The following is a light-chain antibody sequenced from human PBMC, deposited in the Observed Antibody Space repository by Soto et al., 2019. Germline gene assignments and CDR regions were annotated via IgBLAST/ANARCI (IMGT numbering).Light chain of an antibody. CDR1: QSVSSK. V-gene: IGKV3-15*01. Sequence: EIAMTQSPATLSVSPGERATLSCRASQSVSSKLAWYQQKPGQAPRLLIYAASTRATGIPARFSGSGSGTEFTLTISSLQSEDFAVYYCQQYNNWPVFGQGTKVDIK. CDR2: AAS. J-gene: IGKJ1*01. CDR3: QQYNNWPV.